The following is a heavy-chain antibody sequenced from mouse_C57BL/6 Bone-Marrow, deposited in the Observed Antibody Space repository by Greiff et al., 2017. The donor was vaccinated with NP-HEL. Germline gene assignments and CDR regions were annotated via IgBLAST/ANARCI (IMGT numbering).Heavy chain of an antibody. J-gene: IGHJ4*01. D-gene: IGHD2-4*01. CDR2: IHPNSGST. V-gene: IGHV1-64*01. CDR1: GYTFTSYW. Sequence: QVQLQQPGAELVKPGASVKLSCKASGYTFTSYWMHWVKQRPGQGLEWIGMIHPNSGSTNYNEKFKSKATLTVDKSSSTAYMQLSSLTSEDSAVYYCAREAYYDYDVSSYYAMDYWGQGTSVTVSS. CDR3: AREAYYDYDVSSYYAMDY.